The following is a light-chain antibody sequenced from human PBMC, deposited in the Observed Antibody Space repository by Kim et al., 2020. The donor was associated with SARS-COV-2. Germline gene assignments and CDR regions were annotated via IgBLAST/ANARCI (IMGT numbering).Light chain of an antibody. Sequence: KTVTSSVTRSSGSISSNYVQWYQQRPGSAPTTVIEEDTQRPSGVPDRFSGSIDRSSNSASLTISGLKTEDEADYYCQSYDSSNQVVFGGGTQLTVL. J-gene: IGLJ2*01. V-gene: IGLV6-57*03. CDR3: QSYDSSNQVV. CDR1: SGSISSNY. CDR2: EDT.